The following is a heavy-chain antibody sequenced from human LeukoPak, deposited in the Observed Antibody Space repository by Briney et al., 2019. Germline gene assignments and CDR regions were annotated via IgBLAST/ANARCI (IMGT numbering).Heavy chain of an antibody. V-gene: IGHV4-59*01. CDR3: ARQCIESYYYYMDV. CDR2: IYYSGST. J-gene: IGHJ6*03. CDR1: GGSISSYY. D-gene: IGHD5/OR15-5a*01. Sequence: PSETLSLTCTVSGGSISSYYWSWIRQPPGKGLEWIGYIYYSGSTNYNPSLKSRVTISVDTSKNQFSLKLRSVTAADTAVYYCARQCIESYYYYMDVWGKGTTVTISS.